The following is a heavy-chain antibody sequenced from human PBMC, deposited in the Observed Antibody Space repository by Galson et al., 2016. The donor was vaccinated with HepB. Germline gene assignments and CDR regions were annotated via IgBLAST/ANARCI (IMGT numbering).Heavy chain of an antibody. D-gene: IGHD4-17*01. V-gene: IGHV1-69*01. CDR2: IIPISGTA. Sequence: VNWVRLAPGHGLELMGGIIPISGTAIYAQKFQDRVTITADESTSTAYMELRSLRSEDTAVYFCASGRNDNGDYGRWFDPWGQGTLVTVSS. J-gene: IGHJ5*02. CDR3: ASGRNDNGDYGRWFDP.